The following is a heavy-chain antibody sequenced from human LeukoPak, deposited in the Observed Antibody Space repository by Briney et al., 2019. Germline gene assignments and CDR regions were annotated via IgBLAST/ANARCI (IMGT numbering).Heavy chain of an antibody. CDR3: TTDPTHHYYDSSGYYRSDY. Sequence: KPGGSLRLSCAASGFTFSNAWMSWVRQAPGKGLEWVGRIKSKTDGRTTDYAAPVKGRFTISRDDSKNTLYLQMNSLKTEDTAVYYCTTDPTHHYYDSSGYYRSDYWGQGTLVTVAS. D-gene: IGHD3-22*01. CDR2: IKSKTDGRTT. V-gene: IGHV3-15*01. J-gene: IGHJ4*02. CDR1: GFTFSNAW.